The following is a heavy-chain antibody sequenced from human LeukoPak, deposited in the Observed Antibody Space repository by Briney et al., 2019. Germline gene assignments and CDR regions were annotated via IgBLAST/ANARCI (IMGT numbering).Heavy chain of an antibody. Sequence: PSETLSLTCTVSGGSISSYYWSWIRQPPGKGLEWIGYIYYSGSTNYNPSLKSRVTISVDTSKNQFSLKLSSVTAADTAVYYCARGVSTGYYYYYYMDVWGKGTTVTISS. J-gene: IGHJ6*03. CDR3: ARGVSTGYYYYYYMDV. CDR1: GGSISSYY. D-gene: IGHD2-8*02. CDR2: IYYSGST. V-gene: IGHV4-59*01.